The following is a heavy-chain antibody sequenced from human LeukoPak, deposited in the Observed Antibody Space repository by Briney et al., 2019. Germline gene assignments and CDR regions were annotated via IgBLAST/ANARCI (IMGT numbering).Heavy chain of an antibody. CDR3: ARGQGGYDPYYFDY. V-gene: IGHV3-7*04. J-gene: IGHJ4*02. D-gene: IGHD5-12*01. CDR1: GFTFSSYW. CDR2: IKQDGSEK. Sequence: GGSLRLSCAASGFTFSSYWMSWVRQAPGKGLEGVANIKQDGSEKYYVDSVKGRFTISRDNAKNSLYLQMNSLRAEDTAVYYCARGQGGYDPYYFDYWGQGTLVTVSS.